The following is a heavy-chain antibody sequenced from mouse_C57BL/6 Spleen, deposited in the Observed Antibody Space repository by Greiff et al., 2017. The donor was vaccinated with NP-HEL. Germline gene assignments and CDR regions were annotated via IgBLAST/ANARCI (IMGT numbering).Heavy chain of an antibody. CDR1: GYTFTDYY. CDR3: ARSIDSSGYWAMDY. D-gene: IGHD3-2*02. J-gene: IGHJ4*01. Sequence: VQLQESGAELVRPGASVKLSCKASGYTFTDYYINWVKQRPGQGLEWIARIYPGSGNTYYNEKFKGKATLTAEKSSSTAYMQLSSLTSEDSAVYFCARSIDSSGYWAMDYWGQGTSVTVSS. V-gene: IGHV1-76*01. CDR2: IYPGSGNT.